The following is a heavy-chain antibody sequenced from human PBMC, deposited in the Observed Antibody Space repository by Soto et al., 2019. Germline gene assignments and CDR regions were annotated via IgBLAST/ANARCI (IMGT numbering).Heavy chain of an antibody. CDR3: ARHWHSGSYYEAHYYYGMDV. J-gene: IGHJ6*02. D-gene: IGHD1-26*01. CDR1: GGSISSSSYY. Sequence: SETLSLTCTVSGGSISSSSYYWGWIRQPPGKGLEWIGSIYYSGSTYYNPSLKSRVTISVDTSKNQFSLKLSSVTAADTAVYYCARHWHSGSYYEAHYYYGMDVWGQGTTVTVSS. V-gene: IGHV4-39*01. CDR2: IYYSGST.